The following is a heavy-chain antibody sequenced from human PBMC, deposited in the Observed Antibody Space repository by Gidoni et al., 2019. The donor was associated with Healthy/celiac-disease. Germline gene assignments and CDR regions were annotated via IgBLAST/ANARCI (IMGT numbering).Heavy chain of an antibody. Sequence: QVQLVQSGAEFQKPGSSVKVSCKASGCPFSSYAISWVRQAPGPGLEWMGRIIPILGIANYAQKFQGRVTITADKSTSTAYMELSSLRSEDTAVYYCASRIAVAGGFDYWGQGTLVTVSS. CDR3: ASRIAVAGGFDY. V-gene: IGHV1-69*04. J-gene: IGHJ4*02. CDR1: GCPFSSYA. CDR2: IIPILGIA. D-gene: IGHD6-19*01.